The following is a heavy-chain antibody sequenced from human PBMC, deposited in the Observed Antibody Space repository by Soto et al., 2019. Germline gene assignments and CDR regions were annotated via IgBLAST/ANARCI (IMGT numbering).Heavy chain of an antibody. CDR3: GRGAGTSKIYAMGMDV. CDR2: INGDSGKP. V-gene: IGHV1-3*01. D-gene: IGHD2-2*01. J-gene: IGHJ6*02. Sequence: QAQLVQSGPEVQKPGASMKVSCKASAFNLRSYSIHWVRQAPGQRLEWMGQINGDSGKPRYSHRFEGRVTFKRDTDASTATLELHSLRPEDTAVYYCGRGAGTSKIYAMGMDVWGQGTAVSASS. CDR1: AFNLRSYS.